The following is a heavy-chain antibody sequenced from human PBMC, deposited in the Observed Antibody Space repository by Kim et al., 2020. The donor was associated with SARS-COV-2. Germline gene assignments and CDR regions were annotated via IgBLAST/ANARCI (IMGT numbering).Heavy chain of an antibody. D-gene: IGHD3-22*01. CDR2: IYYSGST. CDR3: ARVCDSSGYYDYWYFDL. V-gene: IGHV4-59*01. J-gene: IGHJ2*01. CDR1: GGSISSYY. Sequence: SETLSLTCTVSGGSISSYYWSWIRQPPGKGLEWIGYIYYSGSTNYNPSLKSRVTISVDTSKNQFSLKLSSVTAADTAVYYCARVCDSSGYYDYWYFDLWGRGTLVTVSS.